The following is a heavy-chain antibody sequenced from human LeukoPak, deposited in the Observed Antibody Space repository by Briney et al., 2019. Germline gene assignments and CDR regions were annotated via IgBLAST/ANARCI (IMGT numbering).Heavy chain of an antibody. D-gene: IGHD3-10*01. CDR3: ARDTTMVRGVANDAFDI. J-gene: IGHJ3*02. CDR1: GYTFTSYA. Sequence: ASEKVSCKASGYTFTSYAMNWVRQAPGQGLEWMGWINTNTGNPTYAQGFTGRFVFSLDTSVSTAYLQISSLKAEDTAVYYCARDTTMVRGVANDAFDIWGQGTMVTVSS. CDR2: INTNTGNP. V-gene: IGHV7-4-1*02.